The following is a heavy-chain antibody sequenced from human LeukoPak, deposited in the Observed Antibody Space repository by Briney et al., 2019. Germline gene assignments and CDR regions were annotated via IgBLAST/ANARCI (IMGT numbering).Heavy chain of an antibody. CDR1: GFTFSSYA. Sequence: PGGSLRLSCAASGFTFSSYAMSWVRQAPGKGLEWVSAISGSGGSTYYADSVKGRFTISSDNSKNTLYLQMNSLRAEDTAVYYCAKDPSDVSLLLGYFDYWGQGTLVTVSS. D-gene: IGHD2-15*01. CDR3: AKDPSDVSLLLGYFDY. CDR2: ISGSGGST. J-gene: IGHJ4*02. V-gene: IGHV3-23*01.